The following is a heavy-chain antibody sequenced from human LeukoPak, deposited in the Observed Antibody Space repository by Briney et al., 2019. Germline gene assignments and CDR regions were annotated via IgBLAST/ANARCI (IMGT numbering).Heavy chain of an antibody. Sequence: SGGSLRLSCAASGFTFSSYGMHWVRQAPGKGLEWVAVISYDGSNKYYADSVKGRFTNSRDNSKNTLYLQMNSLRAEDTAVYYCAKDSGGSGYYPYYFDYWGQGTLVTVSS. CDR1: GFTFSSYG. CDR3: AKDSGGSGYYPYYFDY. D-gene: IGHD3-22*01. CDR2: ISYDGSNK. V-gene: IGHV3-30*18. J-gene: IGHJ4*02.